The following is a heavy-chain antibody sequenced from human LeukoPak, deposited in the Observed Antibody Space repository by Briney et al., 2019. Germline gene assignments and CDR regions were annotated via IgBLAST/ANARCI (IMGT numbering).Heavy chain of an antibody. CDR2: IKSKSSGGTR. Sequence: SGGSLRLSCATSGFTFSTAWMSWVRQAPGTGLEWVGRIKSKSSGGTREYAASVKGRFTVSREDSKNTVYLQMDSLITEDTAIYYCTTEYYGDYHYWGQGALVTVSS. CDR3: TTEYYGDYHY. D-gene: IGHD4-17*01. J-gene: IGHJ4*02. V-gene: IGHV3-15*05. CDR1: GFTFSTAW.